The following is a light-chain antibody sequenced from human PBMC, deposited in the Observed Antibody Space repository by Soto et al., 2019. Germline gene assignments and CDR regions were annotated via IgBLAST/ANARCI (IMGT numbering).Light chain of an antibody. CDR1: QSIDTH. Sequence: DIRMTQSPSSLSASVGDRVTITCRASQSIDTHLTWFQQKPGKAPKLLIYSASNLQSGVPSRFSGSGSGTDFTLTISSLQPEDFATYYCQQRYSFPITFGQGTRLEI. J-gene: IGKJ5*01. CDR2: SAS. CDR3: QQRYSFPIT. V-gene: IGKV1-16*01.